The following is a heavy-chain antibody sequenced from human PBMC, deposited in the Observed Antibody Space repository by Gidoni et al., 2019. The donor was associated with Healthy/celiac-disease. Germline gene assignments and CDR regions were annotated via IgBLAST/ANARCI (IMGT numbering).Heavy chain of an antibody. J-gene: IGHJ4*02. CDR2: IKSKTDGGTT. D-gene: IGHD3-10*01. Sequence: EVQLVESGGGWVKPGVSLRLSCAASGFTFSNAWMSWVRQAPGKGLEWVGRIKSKTDGGTTDYAAPVKGRFTISRDDSKNTLYLQMNSLKTEDTAVYYCTTGSYITMLSDYWGQGTLVTVSS. CDR1: GFTFSNAW. CDR3: TTGSYITMLSDY. V-gene: IGHV3-15*01.